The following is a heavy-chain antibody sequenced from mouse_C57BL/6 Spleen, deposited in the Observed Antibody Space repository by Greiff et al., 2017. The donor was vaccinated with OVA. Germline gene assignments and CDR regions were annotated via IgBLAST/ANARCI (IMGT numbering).Heavy chain of an antibody. CDR2: ISNLAYSI. CDR3: ARQLGNWYFDV. D-gene: IGHD4-1*01. J-gene: IGHJ1*03. Sequence: EVKVVESGGGLVQPGGSLKLSCAASGFTFSDYGMAWVRQAPRKGPEWVAFISNLAYSIYYADTVTGRFTISRENAKNTLYLEMSSLRSEDTAMYYCARQLGNWYFDVWGTGTTVTVSS. CDR1: GFTFSDYG. V-gene: IGHV5-15*01.